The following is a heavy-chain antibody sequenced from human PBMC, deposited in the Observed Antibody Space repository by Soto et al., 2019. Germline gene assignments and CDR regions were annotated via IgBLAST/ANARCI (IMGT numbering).Heavy chain of an antibody. CDR3: ASRRDGYNYYGY. Sequence: PSETLSLTCTVSGGSISSYYGSWIRQPPGKGLEWIGYINYSGRTNYNPSLKSRVTISVDTSKNQFSLKLSSVTAADTAVYYCASRRDGYNYYGYWGQGTLVTVSS. J-gene: IGHJ4*02. V-gene: IGHV4-59*12. CDR1: GGSISSYY. CDR2: INYSGRT. D-gene: IGHD5-12*01.